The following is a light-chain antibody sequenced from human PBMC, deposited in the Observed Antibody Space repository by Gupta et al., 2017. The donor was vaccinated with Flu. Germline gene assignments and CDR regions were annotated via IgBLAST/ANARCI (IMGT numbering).Light chain of an antibody. CDR1: QSVGSF. Sequence: GERATLSCRASQSVGSFLAWYQQKPCQAPRLLIYGTSTRATGIPARISGSGSVTEFSLTISSLQSEDFAVYYCQQYRDWPLTFGGGTKVEIK. J-gene: IGKJ4*01. CDR3: QQYRDWPLT. CDR2: GTS. V-gene: IGKV3D-15*01.